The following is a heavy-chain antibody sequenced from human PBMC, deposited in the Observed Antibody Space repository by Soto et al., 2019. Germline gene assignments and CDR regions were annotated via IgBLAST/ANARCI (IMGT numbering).Heavy chain of an antibody. D-gene: IGHD2-21*02. Sequence: QVQLLQSGAEVKNPGAPVKVSCRASGYIFTSYYMHWMRQAPGQGLEWMGRITPSSGATIYAQKFLARVTMTRDTSTSTVYMELSFLRSDDTAVYYCARDGDRHDFDYWGQGTLVTVSS. CDR3: ARDGDRHDFDY. CDR1: GYIFTSYY. V-gene: IGHV1-46*01. J-gene: IGHJ4*02. CDR2: ITPSSGAT.